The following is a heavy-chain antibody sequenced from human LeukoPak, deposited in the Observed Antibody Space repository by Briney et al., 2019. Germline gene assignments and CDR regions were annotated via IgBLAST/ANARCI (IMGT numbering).Heavy chain of an antibody. D-gene: IGHD3-9*01. V-gene: IGHV4-59*01. CDR1: GGYISSYY. Sequence: SETLSLTCTVSGGYISSYYWSWIRQPPGKGLEWIGYIYYSGSTNYNPSLKSRVTISVDTSKNQFSLKLSSVTAADTAVYYCARNPRYFDWLFPRGYYYYGMDVWGQGTTVTVSS. CDR2: IYYSGST. CDR3: ARNPRYFDWLFPRGYYYYGMDV. J-gene: IGHJ6*02.